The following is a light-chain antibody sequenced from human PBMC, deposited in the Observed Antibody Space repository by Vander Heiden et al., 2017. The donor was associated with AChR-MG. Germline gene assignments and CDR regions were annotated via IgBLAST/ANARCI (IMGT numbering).Light chain of an antibody. CDR1: QSVSSN. Sequence: DIVMTQSPATLSVSPGERATLSCRASQSVSSNLAWYQQKPGQAPRLLIYGAATRATGIPARFSGSGYGTEFTLTISSRQSEDFAVYYCQQHKNWPPWTFGQRTKVEIK. CDR2: GAA. J-gene: IGKJ1*01. CDR3: QQHKNWPPWT. V-gene: IGKV3-15*01.